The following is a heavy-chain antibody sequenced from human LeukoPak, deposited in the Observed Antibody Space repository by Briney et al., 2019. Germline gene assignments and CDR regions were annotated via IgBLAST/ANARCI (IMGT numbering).Heavy chain of an antibody. J-gene: IGHJ3*02. CDR2: VSAYADDT. CDR1: GYTFTSYG. D-gene: IGHD4-17*01. Sequence: ASVKVSCKASGYTFTSYGISWVRQAPGQGLEWMGWVSAYADDTNYVQKFQGRVTMTTDTSTSTAYMELSSLRSEDTAVYYCAREPTTSGAFDIWGQGTMVTVSS. V-gene: IGHV1-18*01. CDR3: AREPTTSGAFDI.